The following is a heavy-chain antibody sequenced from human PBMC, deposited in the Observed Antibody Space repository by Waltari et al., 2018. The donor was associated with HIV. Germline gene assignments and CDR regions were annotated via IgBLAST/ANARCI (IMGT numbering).Heavy chain of an antibody. J-gene: IGHJ4*02. CDR3: ARLVFPAHYDS. D-gene: IGHD2-8*01. V-gene: IGHV1-3*01. Sequence: QVQLMQSGAEVKKPGASVKVSCKASGSSLPTFAIHWVRQAPGQSFEWMGWINSANGDTRYSPAFQGRITITRDTYATTAYMDLSRLTSQDTAVYFCARLVFPAHYDSWGQGSLVTVSS. CDR1: GSSLPTFA. CDR2: INSANGDT.